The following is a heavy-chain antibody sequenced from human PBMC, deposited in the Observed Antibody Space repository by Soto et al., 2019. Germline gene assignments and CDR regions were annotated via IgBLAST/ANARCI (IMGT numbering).Heavy chain of an antibody. CDR1: VFSVSTNR. D-gene: IGHD6-19*01. V-gene: IGHV3-53*01. CDR3: MREREAVDYTEL. J-gene: IGHJ4*02. Sequence: WWSXRLSCSSAVFSVSTNRMILFRQAPGKGLEWVSVIYVDGPTYYADSVKGRFTIYRDRDKNTMYLQMNSLRAEDTAVYYCMREREAVDYTELRGQGPLVTV. CDR2: IYVDGPT.